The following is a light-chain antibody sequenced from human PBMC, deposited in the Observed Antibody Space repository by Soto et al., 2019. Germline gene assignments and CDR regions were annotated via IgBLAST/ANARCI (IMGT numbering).Light chain of an antibody. Sequence: QSVLTQPPSASGTPGQRVTISCSGSSSNIGSNTVNWYQQLPGTAPKLLIYSNNQRPSGVPDRFSGSESGTSASLAISGLQSEDGADYYCAAWDGSLNGYVFGTGTTLTVL. V-gene: IGLV1-44*01. J-gene: IGLJ1*01. CDR2: SNN. CDR3: AAWDGSLNGYV. CDR1: SSNIGSNT.